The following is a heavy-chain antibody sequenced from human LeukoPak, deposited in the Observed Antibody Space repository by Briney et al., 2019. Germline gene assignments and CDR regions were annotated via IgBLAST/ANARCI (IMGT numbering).Heavy chain of an antibody. CDR2: INPNSGGA. Sequence: ASVKVSCKASGYTFTGYYMHWVRQAPGQGLEWMGWINPNSGGANYAQKFQGRVTMTRDTSISTAYMELSRLRSDDTAVYYCARVGVVGNLFDYWGQGTLVTVSS. CDR3: ARVGVVGNLFDY. D-gene: IGHD1-26*01. V-gene: IGHV1-2*02. J-gene: IGHJ4*02. CDR1: GYTFTGYY.